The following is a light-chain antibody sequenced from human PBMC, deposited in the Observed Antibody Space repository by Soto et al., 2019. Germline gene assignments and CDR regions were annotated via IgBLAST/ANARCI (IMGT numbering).Light chain of an antibody. CDR3: QSYDGGLGVSKI. CDR2: RNN. CDR1: SSNIGSEN. Sequence: QSVLTQPPSASGTPGQRVTISCSGSSSNIGSENVNWYQQLPGTAPKLLIYRNNQRPSGVPDRFSGSRSGTSASLAITGLQPEDEADYYCQSYDGGLGVSKIFGGGTKLTVL. V-gene: IGLV1-44*01. J-gene: IGLJ2*01.